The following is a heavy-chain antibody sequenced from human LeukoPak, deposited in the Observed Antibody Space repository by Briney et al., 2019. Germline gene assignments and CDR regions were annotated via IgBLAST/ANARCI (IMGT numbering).Heavy chain of an antibody. Sequence: SETLSLTCTVSGGSISSTGYYWGWIRQPPGKGLEWIGSIYYSGSTYYNPSLKSRVTISVDTSKNQFSLKLSSVTAADTAVYYCATLEYSSLFDYWGQGTLVTVSS. CDR1: GGSISSTGYY. J-gene: IGHJ4*02. D-gene: IGHD6-6*01. CDR3: ATLEYSSLFDY. CDR2: IYYSGST. V-gene: IGHV4-39*01.